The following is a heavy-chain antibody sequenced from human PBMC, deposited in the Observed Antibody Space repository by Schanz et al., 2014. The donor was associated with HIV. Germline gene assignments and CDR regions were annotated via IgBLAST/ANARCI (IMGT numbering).Heavy chain of an antibody. Sequence: QVQLVQSGAEVKKPGASVKVSCKASGYTFTAYYIHWVRQAPGQGLEWMGWINPNSGGTNSAQKFQGRVTMTRDTSISTFYLELGRLRGDDTAVYYCARGPKWEGLMDVWGQGTTVIVSS. CDR3: ARGPKWEGLMDV. J-gene: IGHJ6*02. V-gene: IGHV1-2*02. CDR1: GYTFTAYY. CDR2: INPNSGGT. D-gene: IGHD1-26*01.